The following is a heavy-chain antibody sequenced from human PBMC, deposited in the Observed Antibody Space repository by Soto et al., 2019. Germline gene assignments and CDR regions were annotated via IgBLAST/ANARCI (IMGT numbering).Heavy chain of an antibody. CDR3: ARDETNSYAY. D-gene: IGHD2-2*01. Sequence: GGSLRLSCAASGFTFSTYWMSWVRQAPGKGLEWVANIKENGRENYYMDSVKGRFTISRDNAKNSLYLQMSSLRAEDTAVYFCARDETNSYAYWGQGALVTVSS. J-gene: IGHJ4*02. V-gene: IGHV3-7*05. CDR1: GFTFSTYW. CDR2: IKENGREN.